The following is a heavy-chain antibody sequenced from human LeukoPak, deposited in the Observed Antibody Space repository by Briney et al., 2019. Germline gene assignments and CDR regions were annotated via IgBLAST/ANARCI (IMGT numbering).Heavy chain of an antibody. CDR1: GYTFTGYY. CDR3: ARVGGYCSGGSCYSDDY. CDR2: INPNSGGT. V-gene: IGHV1-2*02. J-gene: IGHJ4*02. Sequence: ASVKVSCKASGYTFTGYYMHWVRQAPGQGLEWMAWINPNSGGTNYAQKFQGRVTMTRDTSISTAYMELSRLRSDDTAVYYCARVGGYCSGGSCYSDDYWGQGTLVTVSS. D-gene: IGHD2-15*01.